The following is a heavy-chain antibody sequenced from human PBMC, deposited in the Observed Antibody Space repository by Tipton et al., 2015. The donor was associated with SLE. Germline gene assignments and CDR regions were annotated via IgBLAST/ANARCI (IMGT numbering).Heavy chain of an antibody. CDR2: ISYDGSNK. Sequence: SLRLSCAASGFTFSSYAMHWVRQAPGKGLERVAVISYDGSNKYYADSVKGRFTISRDNSKNTLYLQMNSLRAEDTAVYYCASSLLTVFAGFDYWGQVTLVTVSS. D-gene: IGHD3-3*01. V-gene: IGHV3-30*04. CDR3: ASSLLTVFAGFDY. J-gene: IGHJ4*02. CDR1: GFTFSSYA.